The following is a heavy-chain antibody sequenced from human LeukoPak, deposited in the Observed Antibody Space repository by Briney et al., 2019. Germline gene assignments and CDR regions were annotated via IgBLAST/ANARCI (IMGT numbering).Heavy chain of an antibody. D-gene: IGHD3-3*01. CDR2: ISYDGSNK. J-gene: IGHJ6*02. CDR3: ARRSKTITIFGVVRQLGGMDV. Sequence: PGGSLRLSCAASGFTFSSYAMHWVRQAPGKGLERVAVISYDGSNKYYADSVKGRLTISRDNSKNTLYLQMNSLRAEDTAAYYCARRSKTITIFGVVRQLGGMDVWGQGTTVTVSS. CDR1: GFTFSSYA. V-gene: IGHV3-30*04.